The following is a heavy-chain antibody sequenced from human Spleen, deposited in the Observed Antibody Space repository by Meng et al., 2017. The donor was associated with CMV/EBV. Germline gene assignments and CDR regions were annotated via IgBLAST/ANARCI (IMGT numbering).Heavy chain of an antibody. CDR1: GFTFSSYG. V-gene: IGHV3-30*02. Sequence: GGSLRLSCAASGFTFSSYGMHWVRQAPGKGLEWVAFIRYDGSNKYYADSVKGRFTISRDNSKNTLYLQMNSLRAEDTAVYCCAKDSYGDYVYHFDYWGQGTLVTVSS. D-gene: IGHD4-17*01. CDR3: AKDSYGDYVYHFDY. J-gene: IGHJ4*02. CDR2: IRYDGSNK.